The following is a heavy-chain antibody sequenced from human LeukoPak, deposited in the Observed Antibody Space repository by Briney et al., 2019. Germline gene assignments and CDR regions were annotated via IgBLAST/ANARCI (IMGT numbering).Heavy chain of an antibody. Sequence: SVKVSYKASGGTFSSYAISWVRQAPGQGLEWMGGIIPIFGTANYAQKFQGRVTITADESTSTAYMELSSLRSEDTAVYYCASGIFGVVTGYYYYYGMDVWGQGTTVTVSS. CDR3: ASGIFGVVTGYYYYYGMDV. D-gene: IGHD3-3*01. V-gene: IGHV1-69*13. CDR2: IIPIFGTA. CDR1: GGTFSSYA. J-gene: IGHJ6*02.